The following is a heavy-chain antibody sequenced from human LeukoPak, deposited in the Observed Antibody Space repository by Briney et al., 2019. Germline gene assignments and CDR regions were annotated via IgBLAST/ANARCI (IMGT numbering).Heavy chain of an antibody. J-gene: IGHJ5*02. CDR3: ARDRVGATGNWFDP. CDR1: GGSISSYY. V-gene: IGHV4-59*01. D-gene: IGHD1-26*01. Sequence: SETLSLTCTVSGGSISSYYWSWIRQPPGKGLEWIGYIYYSGSTNYNPSLKSRVTISADTSKNQFSLKLSSVTAADTAVYYCARDRVGATGNWFDPWGQGTLVTVSS. CDR2: IYYSGST.